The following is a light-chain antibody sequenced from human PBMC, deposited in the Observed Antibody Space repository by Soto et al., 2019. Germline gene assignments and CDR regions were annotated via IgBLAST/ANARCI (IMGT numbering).Light chain of an antibody. Sequence: DIQMTQSPSSLSASVGDRVSITCRASQNIGSYLNWYQQKPGQAPKLLIYGTNGLNSGVPSRFSGSASGADSTRTLPMRKPNVCRINTCKYYFTVPTVFAQGP. CDR2: GTN. J-gene: IGKJ1*01. CDR3: KYYFTVPTV. CDR1: QNIGSY. V-gene: IGKV1-39*01.